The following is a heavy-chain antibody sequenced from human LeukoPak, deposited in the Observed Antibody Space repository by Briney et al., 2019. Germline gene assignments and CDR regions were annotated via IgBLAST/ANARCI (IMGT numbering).Heavy chain of an antibody. V-gene: IGHV4-34*01. CDR1: GFTFNNDW. CDR2: INHSGST. Sequence: GSLRLSCAASGFTFNNDWMSWVRQPPGKGLEWIGEINHSGSTNYNPSLKSRVTISVDTSKNQFSLKLSSVTAADTAVYYCARDLSGYFDYWGQGTLVTVSS. CDR3: ARDLSGYFDY. J-gene: IGHJ4*02.